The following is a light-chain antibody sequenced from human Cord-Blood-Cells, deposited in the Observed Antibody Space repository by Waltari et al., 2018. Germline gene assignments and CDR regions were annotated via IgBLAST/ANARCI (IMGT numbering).Light chain of an antibody. V-gene: IGKV1-9*01. CDR3: QQLNSYPIT. CDR2: ATS. J-gene: IGKJ5*01. Sequence: DIQLTQSPSFLSASVGDRVTITCRASQGISSYLAWYQQKPGKAHKLLIYATSTLQSGVPSRFSGSGSGTEFTLTSSSLQPEDFATYYCQQLNSYPITFGQGTRLEIK. CDR1: QGISSY.